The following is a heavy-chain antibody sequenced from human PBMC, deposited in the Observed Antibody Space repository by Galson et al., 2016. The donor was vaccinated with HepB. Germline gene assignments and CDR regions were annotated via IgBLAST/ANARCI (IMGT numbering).Heavy chain of an antibody. D-gene: IGHD3-3*01. V-gene: IGHV3-7*03. J-gene: IGHJ4*02. CDR1: GFTFSSYW. CDR3: ARDGFDFWSGPFDY. Sequence: SLRLSCAASGFTFSSYWMTWVRQAPGKGLESVATIESDGTEKPYLDSMKGRFTISRDNAKNSLFLQMNSLRIDDTGVYYCARDGFDFWSGPFDYWGQGTLVTVSS. CDR2: IESDGTEK.